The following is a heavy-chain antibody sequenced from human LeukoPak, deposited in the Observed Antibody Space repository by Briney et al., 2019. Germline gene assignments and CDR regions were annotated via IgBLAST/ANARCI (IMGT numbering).Heavy chain of an antibody. Sequence: SQTLSLTCTVSGASISSGGYYWSWIRQHPGKGLEWIGYIYCSGSTYYNPSLKSRVTISVDTSKNQFSLKLSSVTAADTAVYYCARDARDWDAFDIWGQGTMVTVSS. CDR3: ARDARDWDAFDI. CDR1: GASISSGGYY. J-gene: IGHJ3*02. D-gene: IGHD2-21*01. V-gene: IGHV4-31*03. CDR2: IYCSGST.